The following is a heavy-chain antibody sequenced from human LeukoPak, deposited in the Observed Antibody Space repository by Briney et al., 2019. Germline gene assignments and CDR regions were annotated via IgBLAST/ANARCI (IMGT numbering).Heavy chain of an antibody. CDR3: ARGQPMATSEN. Sequence: PGGSLRLSCAASGFTFSSYSMNWVRQAPGKGLEWVSSISSSSSYIYYADSVKGRFTISRDNAKNSLYLQMDSLRAEDTAVYYCARGQPMATSENWGQGTLVTVSS. CDR2: ISSSSSYI. CDR1: GFTFSSYS. V-gene: IGHV3-21*01. J-gene: IGHJ4*02. D-gene: IGHD5-24*01.